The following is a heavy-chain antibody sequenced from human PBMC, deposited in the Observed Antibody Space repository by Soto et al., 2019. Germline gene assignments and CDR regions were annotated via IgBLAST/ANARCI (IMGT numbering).Heavy chain of an antibody. Sequence: GGSLRLSCTASGFTFSRYAMNWVRQAPGMGLDWVSTISSSGGSTDYADSVKGRFTISRDNSKNTLYLQMNSLRAEDTAVYYCAKALIPYYDFWSGPSMDVWGQGTTVTVSS. J-gene: IGHJ6*02. V-gene: IGHV3-23*01. CDR1: GFTFSRYA. CDR2: ISSSGGST. CDR3: AKALIPYYDFWSGPSMDV. D-gene: IGHD3-3*01.